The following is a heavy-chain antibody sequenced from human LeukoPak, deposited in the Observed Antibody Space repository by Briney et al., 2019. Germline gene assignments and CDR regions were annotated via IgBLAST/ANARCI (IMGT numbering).Heavy chain of an antibody. D-gene: IGHD4-23*01. CDR3: ARGATVVTGFDIRFDY. J-gene: IGHJ4*02. CDR2: INHSGST. V-gene: IGHV4-34*01. Sequence: PSETLSLTCAVYGGSFSGYYWSWIRQPPGKGLEWIGEINHSGSTNYNPSLKSRVTMSVDTSKNQFSLKLSSVTAADTAVYYCARGATVVTGFDIRFDYWGQGTLVTVSS. CDR1: GGSFSGYY.